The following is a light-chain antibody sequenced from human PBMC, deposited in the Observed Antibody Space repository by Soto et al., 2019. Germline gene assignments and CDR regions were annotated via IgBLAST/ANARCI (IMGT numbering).Light chain of an antibody. V-gene: IGLV2-14*03. CDR3: CSHTTGSTRYG. J-gene: IGLJ1*01. CDR1: STDVDTYNY. Sequence: QSALTPPASVSGSPGQSITISCSGISTDVDTYNYVSWYQLHPGEAPKVLIYDVNSRPSGVSNRFSGSRSGNTASLTISGLQAEDEAHYYCCSHTTGSTRYGFGTGTKVTVL. CDR2: DVN.